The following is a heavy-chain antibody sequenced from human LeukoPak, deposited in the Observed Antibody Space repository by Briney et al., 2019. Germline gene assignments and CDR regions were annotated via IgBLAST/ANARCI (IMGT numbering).Heavy chain of an antibody. CDR2: ISRSGGDT. D-gene: IGHD3-22*01. CDR1: GFTFRSYS. CDR3: AKGENLNYHDSSGYLEYFQH. J-gene: IGHJ1*01. V-gene: IGHV3-64*04. Sequence: PGGSLRLSCTSSGFTFRSYSMHWVRQAPGKGLEYVSAISRSGGDTYHANSVEGRFTISRDNSKNTLYLQMNSLRAEDTAVYYCAKGENLNYHDSSGYLEYFQHWGQGTLVTVSS.